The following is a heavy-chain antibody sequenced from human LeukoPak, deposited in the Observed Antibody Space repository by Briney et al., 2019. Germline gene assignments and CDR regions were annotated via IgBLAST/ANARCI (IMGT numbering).Heavy chain of an antibody. Sequence: GRSLRLSCAASGFTFSSYAMHWVRQAPGKGLEWVAVISYDGSNKYYADSVKGRFTISRDNSKNTLYLQMNSLRAEDTAVYYCASPPQGYWGQGTLVTVSS. CDR3: ASPPQGY. CDR1: GFTFSSYA. V-gene: IGHV3-30-3*01. J-gene: IGHJ4*02. CDR2: ISYDGSNK.